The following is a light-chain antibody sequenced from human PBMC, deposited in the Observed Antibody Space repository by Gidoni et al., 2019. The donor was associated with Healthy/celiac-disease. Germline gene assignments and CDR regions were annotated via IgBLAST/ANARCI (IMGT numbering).Light chain of an antibody. CDR1: QSISSW. V-gene: IGKV1-5*03. CDR3: QQYNSYSX. CDR2: KAS. Sequence: DIQITQSPSTLSASVGDRVTITCRASQSISSWLAWYQQKPGKAPKLLIYKASSLESGVPSRFSGSGSGTEFTLTISSLQPDDFATDYCQQYNSYSXFXQGTKVEIK. J-gene: IGKJ1*01.